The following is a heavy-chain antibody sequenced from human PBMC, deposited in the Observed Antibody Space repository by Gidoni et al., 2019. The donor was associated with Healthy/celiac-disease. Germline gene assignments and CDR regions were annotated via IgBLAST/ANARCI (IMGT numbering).Heavy chain of an antibody. D-gene: IGHD2-21*01. Sequence: QITLMDSVPTLVKLTQTLTLTCPFSGFSLSTSGVGVGWICQPPGTALEWLALMYWNDDQRYSPSLKNRLTNTKDTSKNQMVLKMTNMDPVDTAKYYCAHRRASLVVIDANSDYWGKGTLVTVSS. CDR3: AHRRASLVVIDANSDY. CDR2: MYWNDDQ. J-gene: IGHJ4*02. V-gene: IGHV2-5*01. CDR1: GFSLSTSGVG.